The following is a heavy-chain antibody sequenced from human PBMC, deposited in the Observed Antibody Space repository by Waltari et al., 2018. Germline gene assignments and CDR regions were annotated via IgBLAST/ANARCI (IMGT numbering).Heavy chain of an antibody. CDR3: ARDGSGWTTYYYGMDV. CDR2: ISSSSSYI. Sequence: TFSSYSMNWVRQAPGNGLEWVSSISSSSSYIYYADSVKGRFTISRDNAKNSLYLQMNSLRAEDTAVYYCARDGSGWTTYYYGMDVWGQGTTVTVSS. V-gene: IGHV3-21*01. D-gene: IGHD6-19*01. J-gene: IGHJ6*02. CDR1: TFSSYS.